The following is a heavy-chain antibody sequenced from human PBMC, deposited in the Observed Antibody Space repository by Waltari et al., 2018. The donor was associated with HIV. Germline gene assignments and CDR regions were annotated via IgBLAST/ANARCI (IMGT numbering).Heavy chain of an antibody. V-gene: IGHV4-38-2*01. Sequence: QVQLQESGPGLVKPSETLSLTCAVSGYSISSGSYWGWIRQPPGKGLGWIGSFWRTGSTYYNPSLNSRVTISGDTSKNQFSLNLTSVTAADTAVYFCARLPYSTSRFDYWGQGTLVTVSS. D-gene: IGHD6-6*01. CDR3: ARLPYSTSRFDY. CDR1: GYSISSGSY. J-gene: IGHJ4*02. CDR2: FWRTGST.